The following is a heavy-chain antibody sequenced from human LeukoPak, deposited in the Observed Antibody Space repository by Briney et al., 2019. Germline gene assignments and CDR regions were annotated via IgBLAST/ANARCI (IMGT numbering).Heavy chain of an antibody. J-gene: IGHJ6*03. Sequence: SGTLSLTCTSSGGSISSYHCSWIRQPAGKGLEWIGRIYTTGSTDYNPSLKSRVTMSVDTSKNQFSLRLSSVTAADTAVYYCARDSTTVIGNNYYYHMDVWGKGTTVTVSS. CDR1: GGSISSYH. CDR3: ARDSTTVIGNNYYYHMDV. V-gene: IGHV4-4*07. D-gene: IGHD4-17*01. CDR2: IYTTGST.